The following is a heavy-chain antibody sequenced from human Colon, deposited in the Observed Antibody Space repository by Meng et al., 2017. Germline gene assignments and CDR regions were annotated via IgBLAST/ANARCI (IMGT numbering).Heavy chain of an antibody. V-gene: IGHV3-23*01. Sequence: EVQLLESGGGLVQPGGSLRLSCAASGFIFSNYAMTWVRQAPGTALGFSSSLPPPPPTRYYADSVPVRFAISRDPYPNTFSLHMNLLLSAAPAVYSCAALSWCGDNCFPGYWGQGTLVTVSS. D-gene: IGHD2-21*02. J-gene: IGHJ4*02. CDR2: LPPPPPTR. CDR3: AALSWCGDNCFPGY. CDR1: GFIFSNYA.